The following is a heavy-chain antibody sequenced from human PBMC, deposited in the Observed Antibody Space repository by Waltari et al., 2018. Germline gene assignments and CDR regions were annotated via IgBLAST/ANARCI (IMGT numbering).Heavy chain of an antibody. CDR2: VSWSGATV. CDR1: ALDFSAYV. Sequence: EVQLVESGGGLVQPGRSLRVSCAAPALDFSAYVMPWVRQVPGKGLEWVSVVSWSGATVGYADSVNDRFAISRDNAKNSLYLQMNSLRVEDTAFYYCAASRGVYWYFDFWGRGTLVSVSS. CDR3: AASRGVYWYFDF. J-gene: IGHJ2*01. D-gene: IGHD3-16*01. V-gene: IGHV3-9*01.